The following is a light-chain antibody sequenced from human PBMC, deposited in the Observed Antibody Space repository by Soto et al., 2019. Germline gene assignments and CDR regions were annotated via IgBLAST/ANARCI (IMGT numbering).Light chain of an antibody. V-gene: IGKV3-11*01. CDR3: QQYNSWPLT. CDR2: DAS. J-gene: IGKJ4*01. CDR1: QSVSSY. Sequence: EIVLTQSPGTLSLSPGERATLSCRASQSVSSYLAWYQQKPGQAPRLLIYDASNRATGIPARFSGSGSGTDFTLTISSLQSEDFAVYYCQQYNSWPLTFGGGTKVDIK.